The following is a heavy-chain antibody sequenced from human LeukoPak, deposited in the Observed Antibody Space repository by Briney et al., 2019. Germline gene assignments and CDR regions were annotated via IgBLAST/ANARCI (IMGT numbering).Heavy chain of an antibody. J-gene: IGHJ5*02. CDR3: AREESNGYNWFDP. D-gene: IGHD3-22*01. CDR1: GYTFTGYY. CDR2: INPNSGAT. Sequence: ASVKVSCKASGYTFTGYYIHWVRQAPGQGLEWMGWINPNSGATKYAQKFQGRVTMTRDTSITTAYMQLSRLRSDDTAVYYCAREESNGYNWFDPWGQGTLVTVSS. V-gene: IGHV1-2*02.